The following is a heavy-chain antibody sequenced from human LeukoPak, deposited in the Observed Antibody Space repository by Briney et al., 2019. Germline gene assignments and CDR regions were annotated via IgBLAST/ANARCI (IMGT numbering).Heavy chain of an antibody. CDR1: RFTFSKHC. D-gene: IGHD2-15*01. V-gene: IGHV3-7*03. J-gene: IGHJ5*02. Sequence: GQTLRLSCAASRFTFSKHCTSWVRQAPGKRVEWVANIRDERSEQPYVDSVKGRFTVSRDHAENSLLLKLNSLRAEESAVYYCPKSGRSVFWSWGQGALVTVSS. CDR3: PKSGRSVFWS. CDR2: IRDERSEQ.